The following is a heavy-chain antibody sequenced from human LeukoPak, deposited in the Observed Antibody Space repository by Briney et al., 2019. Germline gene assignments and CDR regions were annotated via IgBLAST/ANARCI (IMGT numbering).Heavy chain of an antibody. D-gene: IGHD6-13*01. J-gene: IGHJ3*02. CDR2: ISGSGGST. CDR3: AKEGYSSSPPALDAFDI. CDR1: GFTFSSYA. V-gene: IGHV3-23*01. Sequence: GGSLRLSCAASGFTFSSYAMSWVRQAPGKGLEWVSAISGSGGSTYYADSVKGRFTISRDNSKNTLYLQMNSLRAGDTAVYYCAKEGYSSSPPALDAFDIWGQGTMVTVSS.